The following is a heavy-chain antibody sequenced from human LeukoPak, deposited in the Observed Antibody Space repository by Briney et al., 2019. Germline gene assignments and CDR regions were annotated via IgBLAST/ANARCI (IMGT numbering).Heavy chain of an antibody. D-gene: IGHD2-2*01. CDR1: GYSISSGYY. CDR3: ARLTYTSCYEGYCYYYYMDV. CDR2: IYHSGST. J-gene: IGHJ6*03. Sequence: SETLSLTCAVSGYSISSGYYWGWIRQPPGKGLEWIGSIYHSGSTYYNPSLKSRVTISVDTSMNQFSLKLSSVTAADTAVYYCARLTYTSCYEGYCYYYYMDVWGKGTTVTVSS. V-gene: IGHV4-38-2*01.